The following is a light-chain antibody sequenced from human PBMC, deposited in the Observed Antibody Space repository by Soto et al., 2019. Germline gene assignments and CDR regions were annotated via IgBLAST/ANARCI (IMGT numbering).Light chain of an antibody. CDR3: QQYDDWPET. J-gene: IGKJ1*01. V-gene: IGKV2-28*01. Sequence: DIVMTQSPLSLPVTPGEPASISCRSSQSLLHSNGYNYLDWYLQKPGQSPQLLIYLGSNRASGVPDRFSGSGSGTEFILTISSLQSEDFAVYYCQQYDDWPETFGQGTKVDIK. CDR2: LGS. CDR1: QSLLHSNGYNY.